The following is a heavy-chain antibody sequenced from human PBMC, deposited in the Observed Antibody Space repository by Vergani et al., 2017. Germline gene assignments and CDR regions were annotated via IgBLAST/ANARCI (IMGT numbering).Heavy chain of an antibody. Sequence: QVQLVESGGGVVQPGRSLRLSCAASGFTFSSYAMHWVRQAPGKGLEWVAVISYDGSNKYYADSVKGRFTISRDNSKNTLYLQMNSLRAEDTAVYYCAREGCSSTSCYYAVDIWGQGTMVTVSS. CDR2: ISYDGSNK. V-gene: IGHV3-30-3*01. J-gene: IGHJ3*02. D-gene: IGHD2-2*01. CDR3: AREGCSSTSCYYAVDI. CDR1: GFTFSSYA.